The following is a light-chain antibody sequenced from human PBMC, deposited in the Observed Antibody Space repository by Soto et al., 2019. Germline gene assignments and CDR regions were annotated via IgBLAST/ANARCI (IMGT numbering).Light chain of an antibody. Sequence: QLVLTQSPSASASLGASVKLTCTLSTRHRSYAIAWHQHQPEKGPRFLMTLNPDGTHRKGDGIPDRFSGSSSGAERYLTISSLQSADEADYYCQTWGTAMVVFGGGTKLTVL. V-gene: IGLV4-69*01. CDR3: QTWGTAMVV. CDR1: TRHRSYA. CDR2: LNPDGTH. J-gene: IGLJ2*01.